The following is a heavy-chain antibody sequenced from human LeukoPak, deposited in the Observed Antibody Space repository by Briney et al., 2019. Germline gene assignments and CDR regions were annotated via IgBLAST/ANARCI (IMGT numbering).Heavy chain of an antibody. CDR2: IKQDGSEK. V-gene: IGHV3-7*01. J-gene: IGHJ4*02. Sequence: GGSLRLSCAASGFTFSSYWMSWVRQAPGKGLEWVANIKQDGSEKYYVDSVKGRFTISRDSARNSLDLQMNSLRAEDTAVYYCARGPMLRGVIIRRSKSGYFDYWGQGTLVTVSS. CDR3: ARGPMLRGVIIRRSKSGYFDY. D-gene: IGHD3-10*01. CDR1: GFTFSSYW.